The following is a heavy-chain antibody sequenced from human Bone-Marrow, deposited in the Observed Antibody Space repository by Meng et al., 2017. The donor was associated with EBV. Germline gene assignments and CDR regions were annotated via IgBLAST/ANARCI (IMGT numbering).Heavy chain of an antibody. V-gene: IGHV4-34*01. CDR1: GGSFRCYY. Sequence: GGGLLKPSEPLSRTCAGFGGSFRCYYWSWIRQPPGKGLEWIGEINHSGSTNYNPSLKRRVTISVDTSKHQFSLKLSSVTAADTAVYYCARGCSGGSCSPFDYWGQGTLVTVSS. CDR3: ARGCSGGSCSPFDY. CDR2: INHSGST. D-gene: IGHD2-15*01. J-gene: IGHJ4*02.